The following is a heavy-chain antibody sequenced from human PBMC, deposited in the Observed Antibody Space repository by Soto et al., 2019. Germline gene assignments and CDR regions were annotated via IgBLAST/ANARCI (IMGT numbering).Heavy chain of an antibody. CDR3: ARREGTGWAY. Sequence: GESLKISCKASGYSFSTYWIAWVRQRPGKGLDWMGIIYPGDSDTRYSPSFQGQVTISADKSISTACLQWSSLKASDTAMYYCARREGTGWAYWGQGTLVTVSS. CDR1: GYSFSTYW. CDR2: IYPGDSDT. V-gene: IGHV5-51*01. J-gene: IGHJ4*02. D-gene: IGHD6-19*01.